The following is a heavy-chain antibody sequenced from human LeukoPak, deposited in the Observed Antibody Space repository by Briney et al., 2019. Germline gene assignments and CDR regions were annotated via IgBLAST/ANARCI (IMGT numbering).Heavy chain of an antibody. V-gene: IGHV3-49*04. D-gene: IGHD6-13*01. CDR1: GFTFCDYA. CDR3: TRDPAPAAGAY. CDR2: IRSKAYGGTT. Sequence: GGSLRLSCTASGFTFCDYAMSWVRQAPGKGLEWVGFIRSKAYGGTTEYAASVKGRFTISRDDSKSIAYLQMNSLKTEDTAVYYCTRDPAPAAGAYWGQGTLVTVSS. J-gene: IGHJ4*02.